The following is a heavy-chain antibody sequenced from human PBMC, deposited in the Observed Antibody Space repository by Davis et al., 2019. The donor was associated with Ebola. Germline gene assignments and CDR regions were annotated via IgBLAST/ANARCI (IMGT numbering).Heavy chain of an antibody. CDR1: GFSFSSYG. Sequence: GESLKISCAASGFSFSSYGMHWVRQAPGKGLEWVAVISYDGSIEYYADSVKGRFTISRDNSKNTLYLQMNSMRAEDTAVYYCARGRGDFWSGGSDYWGQGTLVTVSS. D-gene: IGHD3-3*01. J-gene: IGHJ4*02. V-gene: IGHV3-30*03. CDR3: ARGRGDFWSGGSDY. CDR2: ISYDGSIE.